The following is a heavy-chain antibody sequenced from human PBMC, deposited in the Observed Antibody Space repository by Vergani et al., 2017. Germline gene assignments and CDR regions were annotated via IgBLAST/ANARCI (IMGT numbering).Heavy chain of an antibody. J-gene: IGHJ6*02. Sequence: QMQLVQSGAEVKKTGSSVKVSCKASGYTFTYRYLHWVRQAPGQALEWMGWITPFNGNTNYAQKFQDRVTMTTDTSTSTAYMELRSLRSDDTAVYYCARVRSYGDYPDYGMDVWGQGTTVTVSS. CDR2: ITPFNGNT. CDR3: ARVRSYGDYPDYGMDV. D-gene: IGHD4-17*01. CDR1: GYTFTYRY. V-gene: IGHV1-45*02.